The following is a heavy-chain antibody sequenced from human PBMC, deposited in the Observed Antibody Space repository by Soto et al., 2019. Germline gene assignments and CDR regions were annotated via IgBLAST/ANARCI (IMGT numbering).Heavy chain of an antibody. CDR3: ARDQPGYSYGYGLGY. J-gene: IGHJ4*02. CDR1: GFTFSSYS. V-gene: IGHV3-21*01. Sequence: EVPLVESGGGLVKPGGSLRLSCAASGFTFSSYSMNWVRQAPGKGLEWVSSISSNSSYIYYADSVKGRFTISRDNAKNSLYLQMNSLRAEDTAVYYCARDQPGYSYGYGLGYWGQGTLVTVSS. CDR2: ISSNSSYI. D-gene: IGHD5-18*01.